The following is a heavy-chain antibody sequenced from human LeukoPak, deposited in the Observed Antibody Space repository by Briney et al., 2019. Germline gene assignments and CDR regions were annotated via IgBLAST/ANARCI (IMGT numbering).Heavy chain of an antibody. Sequence: SETLSLTCTVSGGSISSYYWSWIRQPPGKGLEWIGYNSYSGNTNKNPSLKSRLIISVDTSKNQLSLKPSSVTAADTAVYYCARHWETSSWYVDYWGQGTLVTVSS. J-gene: IGHJ4*02. CDR3: ARHWETSSWYVDY. CDR2: NSYSGNT. V-gene: IGHV4-59*08. CDR1: GGSISSYY. D-gene: IGHD6-13*01.